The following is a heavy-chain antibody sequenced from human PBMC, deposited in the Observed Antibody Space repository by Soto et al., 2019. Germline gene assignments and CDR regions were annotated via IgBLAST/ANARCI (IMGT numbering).Heavy chain of an antibody. CDR1: GYTFTSYG. CDR3: ARGPXXYPXPDFDY. CDR2: ISTFNSHT. Sequence: QVQLLQSGAEVKKPGASVKVSCKASGYTFTSYGISWVRQAPGQGLEWMGWISTFNSHTDYAQKVQGRVAMTTDRSTGTAYMEXRSLRXDDTAVYYCARGPXXYPXPDFDYWGQGTLVTVSS. V-gene: IGHV1-18*01. J-gene: IGHJ4*02.